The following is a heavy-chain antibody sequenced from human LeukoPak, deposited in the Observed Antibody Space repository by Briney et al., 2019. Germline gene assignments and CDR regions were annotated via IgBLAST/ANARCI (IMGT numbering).Heavy chain of an antibody. CDR1: GFTVSSNY. Sequence: PGGSLRLSCAASGFTVSSNYMSWVRQAPGKGLEWVTFISYDESSKYYADSVKGRFTISRDNSKNTLYLQMNSLRAEDTAVYYCAKIACSSTSCYRNYYYNMDVWGQGTTVTVSS. J-gene: IGHJ6*02. V-gene: IGHV3-30*18. CDR2: ISYDESSK. CDR3: AKIACSSTSCYRNYYYNMDV. D-gene: IGHD2-2*02.